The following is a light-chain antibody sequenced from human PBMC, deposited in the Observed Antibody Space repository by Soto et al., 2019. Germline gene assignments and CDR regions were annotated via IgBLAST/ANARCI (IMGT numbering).Light chain of an antibody. CDR2: DAS. CDR1: QSVSSY. J-gene: IGKJ1*01. CDR3: QRT. Sequence: EIVLTQSPATLSLSPGERATLSCRASQSVSSYLAWYQQKPGQAPRLLIYDASNRATGIPARFSGSGSGTDFTLTISSLEPEDFAVYYCQRTFGQGTKVDIK. V-gene: IGKV3-11*01.